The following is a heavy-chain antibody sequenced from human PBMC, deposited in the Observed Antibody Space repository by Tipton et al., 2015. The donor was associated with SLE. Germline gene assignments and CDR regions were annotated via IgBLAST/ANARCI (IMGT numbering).Heavy chain of an antibody. CDR3: ARCGGAPCKLDY. Sequence: QLVQSGAEVKKPGASVRVSCKASGYAFVRYYMYWVRQAPGQGLEWMGTVNPGVGSTTYSQKFQGRFSMARDTSTSTVYMELSSLTSEDTAVYYCARCGGAPCKLDYWGQGTLVTVSS. CDR1: GYAFVRYY. J-gene: IGHJ4*02. CDR2: VNPGVGST. D-gene: IGHD2/OR15-2a*01. V-gene: IGHV1-46*01.